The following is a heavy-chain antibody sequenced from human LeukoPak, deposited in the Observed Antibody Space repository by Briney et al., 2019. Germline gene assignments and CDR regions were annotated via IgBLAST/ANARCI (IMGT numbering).Heavy chain of an antibody. CDR2: ISSSSSTI. CDR1: GFTFSSYS. Sequence: GGSLRLSCAASGFTFSSYSMNWVRQDQGRGLEWVSYISSSSSTIYYADSVKGRFTISRDNAKNSLYLQMNSLRAEDTAVYYCARVLDYGDYMDYWGQGTLVTVSS. CDR3: ARVLDYGDYMDY. D-gene: IGHD4-17*01. V-gene: IGHV3-48*01. J-gene: IGHJ4*02.